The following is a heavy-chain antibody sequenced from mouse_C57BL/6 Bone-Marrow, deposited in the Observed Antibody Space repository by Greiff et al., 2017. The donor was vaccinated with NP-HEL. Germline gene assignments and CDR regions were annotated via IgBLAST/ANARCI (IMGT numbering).Heavy chain of an antibody. Sequence: EVMLVESGGGLVKPGGSLKLSCAASGFTFSDYGMHWVRQAPEKGLEWVAYISSGSSTIYYADTVKGRFTISRDTAKNTLFLQLTSLRSEDTAMYYCARRWLPIFDYWGQGTTLTVSS. J-gene: IGHJ2*01. CDR2: ISSGSSTI. CDR1: GFTFSDYG. D-gene: IGHD2-2*01. CDR3: ARRWLPIFDY. V-gene: IGHV5-17*01.